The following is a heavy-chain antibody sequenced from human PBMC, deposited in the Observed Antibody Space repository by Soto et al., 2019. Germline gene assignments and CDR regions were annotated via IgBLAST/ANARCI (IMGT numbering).Heavy chain of an antibody. Sequence: GWSLRLTCAASGFTFSSYWMSWVRQAPGKGLEWVANIKQDGSEKYYVDSVKGRFTISRDNAKNSLYLQMNSLRAEDTAVYYCARDYYDSSGPDDAFDIWGQGTMVTVSS. CDR1: GFTFSSYW. CDR3: ARDYYDSSGPDDAFDI. J-gene: IGHJ3*02. D-gene: IGHD3-22*01. V-gene: IGHV3-7*01. CDR2: IKQDGSEK.